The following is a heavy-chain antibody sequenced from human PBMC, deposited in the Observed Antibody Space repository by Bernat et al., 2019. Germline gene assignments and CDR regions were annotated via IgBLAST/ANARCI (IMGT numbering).Heavy chain of an antibody. J-gene: IGHJ6*02. CDR1: GFTFSSYS. V-gene: IGHV3-21*01. CDR2: ISSSSSYK. CDR3: ARDVAGSYYYYYGMDV. Sequence: EVQLVESGGGLVKPGGSLRLSCAASGFTFSSYSMNWVRQAPGKGLEWVSSISSSSSYKYYADSVKGRFTISRDNAKNSLYLQMNSLRAEDTAVYYCARDVAGSYYYYYGMDVWGQGTTVTVSS. D-gene: IGHD6-19*01.